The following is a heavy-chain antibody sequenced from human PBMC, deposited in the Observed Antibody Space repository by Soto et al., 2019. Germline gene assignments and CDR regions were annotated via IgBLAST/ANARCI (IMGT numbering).Heavy chain of an antibody. D-gene: IGHD3-16*01. J-gene: IGHJ6*03. CDR1: GFTFSSYA. V-gene: IGHV3-23*01. Sequence: GGSLRLSCAASGFTFSSYAMSWVRQAPGKGLEWVSAISGSGGSTYYADSVKGRFTISRDNSKNTLYLQMNSLRAEDTAVYYCAKWGMKPDYYYYYMDVWGKGTTVTVSS. CDR3: AKWGMKPDYYYYYMDV. CDR2: ISGSGGST.